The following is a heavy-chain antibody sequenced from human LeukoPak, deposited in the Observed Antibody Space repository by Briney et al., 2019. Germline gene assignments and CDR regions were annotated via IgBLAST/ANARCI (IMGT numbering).Heavy chain of an antibody. J-gene: IGHJ4*02. D-gene: IGHD1-14*01. Sequence: PSETLSLTCTVSGVSISNYYWSWIRQPPGKGLEWIGYIYYSGSTNYNPSLKSRVTISVDTSKNHFSLKVSSVTAADTAMYYCARHRNNDFDYWGQGTLVTVSS. CDR3: ARHRNNDFDY. CDR1: GVSISNYY. CDR2: IYYSGST. V-gene: IGHV4-59*08.